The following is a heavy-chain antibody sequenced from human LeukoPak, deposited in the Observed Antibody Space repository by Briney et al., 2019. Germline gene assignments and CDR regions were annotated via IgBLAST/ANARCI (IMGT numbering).Heavy chain of an antibody. J-gene: IGHJ4*02. Sequence: GGSLRFSCAASGFTFSSYIMNWVRQAPGKGLVWVASISRNSTYIHYADSVKGRFTISRDNARNSLFLQMNSLRAEDTAIYYCASDEGNYFDYWGQGTLVTVSS. CDR1: GFTFSSYI. CDR3: ASDEGNYFDY. CDR2: ISRNSTYI. V-gene: IGHV3-21*01.